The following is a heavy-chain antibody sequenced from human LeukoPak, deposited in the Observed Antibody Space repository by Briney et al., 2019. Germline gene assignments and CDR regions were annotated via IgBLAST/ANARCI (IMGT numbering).Heavy chain of an antibody. V-gene: IGHV3-11*01. CDR3: ARDPPPRNYDSNY. CDR1: GFTFSDYY. Sequence: GGSLRLSCAASGFTFSDYYMSWIRQAPGKGLEWVSFIDGSGSTKAYADSVKGRFTISRDNAMNSLFLQLNSLRAEDTAVYYCARDPPPRNYDSNYWGQGTLVTVSS. CDR2: IDGSGSTK. D-gene: IGHD3-3*01. J-gene: IGHJ4*02.